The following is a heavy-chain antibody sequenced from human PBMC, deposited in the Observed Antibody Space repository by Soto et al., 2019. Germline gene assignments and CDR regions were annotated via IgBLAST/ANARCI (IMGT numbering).Heavy chain of an antibody. D-gene: IGHD3-16*01. Sequence: QVQLVESGGGVVQPGRSLRLSCEASGFTLSSYAMHWVRQAPGKGLEWVAVISDDGSKKYYADSVKGRFFISRDNSKNTLYLQTNSLRVEDTAVYYCARPMYVWGSSAAFEIWGQGTMVTVSS. CDR1: GFTLSSYA. CDR3: ARPMYVWGSSAAFEI. V-gene: IGHV3-30-3*01. CDR2: ISDDGSKK. J-gene: IGHJ3*02.